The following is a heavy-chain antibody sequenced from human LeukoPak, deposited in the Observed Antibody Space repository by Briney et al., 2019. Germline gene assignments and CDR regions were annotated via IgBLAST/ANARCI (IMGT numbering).Heavy chain of an antibody. CDR2: ISSNGGST. CDR1: GFTFSSYA. CDR3: ARVGDYCSSTSCYQAPDY. D-gene: IGHD2-2*01. J-gene: IGHJ4*02. Sequence: PGGSLRLSCAASGFTFSSYAMHWVRQAPGKGLEYVSGISSNGGSTYYANSVKGRFTISRDNSKNTLYLQMGSLRAEDTAVYYCARVGDYCSSTSCYQAPDYWGQGTLVTVSS. V-gene: IGHV3-64*01.